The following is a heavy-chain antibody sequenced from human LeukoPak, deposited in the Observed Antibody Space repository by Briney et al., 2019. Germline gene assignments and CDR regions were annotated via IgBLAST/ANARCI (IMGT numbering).Heavy chain of an antibody. Sequence: TGGSLRLSCAASGFSFSGSAMHWVRQASGKGLEWVGRIRSKAHSYATAYAASVKDRFTISRDDSKNTAYLQMNSLKTEDTAVYYCARRDRFHSWGQGTLATVSS. V-gene: IGHV3-73*01. CDR2: IRSKAHSYAT. CDR3: ARRDRFHS. CDR1: GFSFSGSA. J-gene: IGHJ5*01.